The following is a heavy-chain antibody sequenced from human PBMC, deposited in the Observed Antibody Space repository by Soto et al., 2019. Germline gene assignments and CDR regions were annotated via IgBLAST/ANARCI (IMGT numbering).Heavy chain of an antibody. Sequence: SETLSLTCTVSGGSISSSSYYWGWIRQPPGKGLEWIGSIYYSGSTYYNPSLKSRVTISVDTSKNQFSLKLSSVTAADTAVYYCARDYGGKDDYWGQGTLVTVSS. CDR3: ARDYGGKDDY. D-gene: IGHD4-17*01. CDR1: GGSISSSSYY. CDR2: IYYSGST. V-gene: IGHV4-39*07. J-gene: IGHJ4*02.